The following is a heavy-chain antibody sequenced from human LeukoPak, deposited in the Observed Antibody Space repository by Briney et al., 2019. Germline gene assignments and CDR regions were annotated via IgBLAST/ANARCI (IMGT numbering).Heavy chain of an antibody. CDR2: INHSGST. D-gene: IGHD2-15*01. CDR1: GGSFSGYY. V-gene: IGHV4-34*01. J-gene: IGHJ4*02. CDR3: ARRGDQGIVVVAATTFDY. Sequence: XETLSLTCAVYGGSFSGYYWSWIRQPPGKGLEWIGEINHSGSTNYNPSLKSRVTISVDTSKNQLSLKLSSVTAADTAVYYCARRGDQGIVVVAATTFDYWGQGTLVTVSS.